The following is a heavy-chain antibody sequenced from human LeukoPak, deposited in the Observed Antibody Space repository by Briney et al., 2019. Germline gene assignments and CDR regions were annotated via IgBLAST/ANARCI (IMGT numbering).Heavy chain of an antibody. CDR1: GGSISSSSYY. D-gene: IGHD3-3*01. J-gene: IGHJ5*02. CDR3: ARDPSITIFGVVINNWFDP. CDR2: IYYSGST. Sequence: SGTLTLTCAVSGGSISSSSYYWGWIRQPPGKGLEWIGSIYYSGSTYYNPSLKSRVTISVDTSKNQFSLKLSSVTAADTAVYYCARDPSITIFGVVINNWFDPWGQGNLVTVSS. V-gene: IGHV4-39*01.